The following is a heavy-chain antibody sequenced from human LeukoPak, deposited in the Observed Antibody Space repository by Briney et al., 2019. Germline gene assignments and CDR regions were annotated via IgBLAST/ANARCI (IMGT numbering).Heavy chain of an antibody. Sequence: ASVKVSCKASGYTFTSDGISWVRQAPGHGLEWRGWVSAYYGNTNYAQKLQGRVTMTTDTSTSTAYTELRSLRSDDTAVYYCARGREYYDILTGYYYFDYWGQGTLVTVSS. CDR3: ARGREYYDILTGYYYFDY. CDR1: GYTFTSDG. D-gene: IGHD3-9*01. CDR2: VSAYYGNT. J-gene: IGHJ4*02. V-gene: IGHV1-18*04.